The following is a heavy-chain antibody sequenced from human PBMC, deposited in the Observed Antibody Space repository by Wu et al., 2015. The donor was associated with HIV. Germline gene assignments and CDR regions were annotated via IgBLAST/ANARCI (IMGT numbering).Heavy chain of an antibody. CDR3: ARDRLAAAVVSWFDP. V-gene: IGHV1-2*02. Sequence: QVQLVQSGAEVKNPGASVTVSCKPSGYTFIAYYLHWVRQAPGQGLEWMGWINPHGGGTNYAQRFQGRVTMTRDTSITTAYMELSSLRSEDTAVYYCARDRLAAAVVSWFDPWGQGTLVTVSS. CDR1: GYTFIAYY. J-gene: IGHJ5*02. CDR2: INPHGGGT. D-gene: IGHD6-13*01.